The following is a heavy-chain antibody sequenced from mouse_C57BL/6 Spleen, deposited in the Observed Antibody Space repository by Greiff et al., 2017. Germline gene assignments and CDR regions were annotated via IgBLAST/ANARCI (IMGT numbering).Heavy chain of an antibody. V-gene: IGHV3-6*01. CDR1: GYSITSGYY. J-gene: IGHJ4*01. CDR3: ASQRLRGYAMDY. D-gene: IGHD2-4*01. CDR2: ISYDGSN. Sequence: EVKLEESGPGLVKPSQSLSLTCSVTGYSITSGYYWNWIRQFPGNKLEWMGYISYDGSNNYNPSLKNRISITRDTSKNQFFLKLNSVTTEDTATYYCASQRLRGYAMDYWGQGTSVTVSS.